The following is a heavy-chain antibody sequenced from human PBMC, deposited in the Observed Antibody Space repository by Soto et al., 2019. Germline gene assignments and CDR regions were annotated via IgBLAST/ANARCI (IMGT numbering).Heavy chain of an antibody. Sequence: PSETLSLTCSVSGGSISSGYYYWSWIRQPPGKGLEWIGNIYYSGNTYYNPSLKSRLIISIDTSKNQFSLKVGSVTAADTAVYYCAKYRTVPRRDWNYYYGMDVWGQGTTVTVSS. CDR2: IYYSGNT. J-gene: IGHJ6*02. CDR3: AKYRTVPRRDWNYYYGMDV. D-gene: IGHD1-1*01. V-gene: IGHV4-30-4*01. CDR1: GGSISSGYYY.